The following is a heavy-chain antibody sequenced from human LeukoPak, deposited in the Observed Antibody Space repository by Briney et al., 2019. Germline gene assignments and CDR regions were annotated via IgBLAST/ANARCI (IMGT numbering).Heavy chain of an antibody. Sequence: PGGSLRLSCAASGFTFSSYWMSWVRQASGKGLEWVGRIRSKANSYATAYAASAKGRFTISRDDSKNTAYLQMNSLKTEDTAVYYCTRPDDYGDYWGQGTLVTVSS. CDR1: GFTFSSYW. CDR3: TRPDDYGDY. J-gene: IGHJ4*02. V-gene: IGHV3-73*01. CDR2: IRSKANSYAT.